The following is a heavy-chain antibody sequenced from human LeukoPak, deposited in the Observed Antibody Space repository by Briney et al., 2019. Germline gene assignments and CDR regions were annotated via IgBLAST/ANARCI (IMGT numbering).Heavy chain of an antibody. D-gene: IGHD3-22*01. CDR3: AKGSGYGVVVTLGWFDP. Sequence: GGSLRLSCAASGFTFSSYAMSWVRQAPGKGLEWVSAISGSGGSTYYADSVKGRFTISRDNSKNTLYLQMNSLRAEDTAVYYCAKGSGYGVVVTLGWFDPWGQGTLVTVSS. CDR2: ISGSGGST. V-gene: IGHV3-23*01. CDR1: GFTFSSYA. J-gene: IGHJ5*02.